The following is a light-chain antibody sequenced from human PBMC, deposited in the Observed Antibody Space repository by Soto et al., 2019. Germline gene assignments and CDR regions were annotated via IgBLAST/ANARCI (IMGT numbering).Light chain of an antibody. CDR3: SSYAGSNNLV. V-gene: IGLV2-8*01. J-gene: IGLJ3*02. Sequence: QSALTQPPSASGSPGQSVTISCTGTSSDVGGYNYVSWYQHHPGKAPKLMIYEVNKLPSGVPDRFSGSKSGNTASLTVSGLQAEDEADYYCSSYAGSNNLVFGGGTKLAFL. CDR1: SSDVGGYNY. CDR2: EVN.